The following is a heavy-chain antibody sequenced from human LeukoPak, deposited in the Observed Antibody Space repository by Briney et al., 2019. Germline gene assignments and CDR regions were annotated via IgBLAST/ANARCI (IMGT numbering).Heavy chain of an antibody. Sequence: GGSLRLSCAASEFPFSHYARNWVRQAPGKGLEWVSGIGASGSSTYYGDPVKGRFTISSDNSKTTLFLQMNSLRAEDTAVYYCARGLGTVNDAFDRWGQGTMVTVSS. CDR2: IGASGSST. CDR3: ARGLGTVNDAFDR. J-gene: IGHJ3*01. D-gene: IGHD4-17*01. CDR1: EFPFSHYA. V-gene: IGHV3-23*01.